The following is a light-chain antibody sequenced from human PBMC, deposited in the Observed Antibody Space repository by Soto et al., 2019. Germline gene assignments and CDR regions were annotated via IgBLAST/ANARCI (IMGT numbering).Light chain of an antibody. CDR2: DAS. CDR3: QQRSMSPCT. J-gene: IGKJ4*02. CDR1: QSVRSY. Sequence: EIVMTQSPGTLSLSPGERATLSCRASQSVRSYLAWYQQKPGQAPRLLIYDASDSATGIPARFSASGSGADFTLTISSLEPEDFAVYYCQQRSMSPCTFGGGTKVEIK. V-gene: IGKV3-11*01.